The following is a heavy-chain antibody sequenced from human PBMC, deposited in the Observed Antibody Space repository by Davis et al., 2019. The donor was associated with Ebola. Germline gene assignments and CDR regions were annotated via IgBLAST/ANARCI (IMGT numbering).Heavy chain of an antibody. J-gene: IGHJ6*02. CDR3: VGGMVVIVSTGRQPTDFAFYYGLDV. CDR2: INGGTGDT. D-gene: IGHD3-16*02. Sequence: AASVKVSCKASGYRSSNYGLHWVRQARGEVLEWMGRINGGTGDTKVSEKFTDRVSIRSGSPAMTSYLELRSLTAEDTGTYYCVGGMVVIVSTGRQPTDFAFYYGLDVWGPGTTVTVSS. V-gene: IGHV1-3*01. CDR1: GYRSSNYG.